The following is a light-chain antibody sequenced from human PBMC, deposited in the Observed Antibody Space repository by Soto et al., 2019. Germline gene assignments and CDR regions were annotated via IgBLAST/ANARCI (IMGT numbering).Light chain of an antibody. V-gene: IGKV1-12*01. J-gene: IGKJ3*01. CDR3: QQGSSSPFT. Sequence: DIQITQSPSSVSASVGDRVTVTCRASQNISSWLAWYQQTPGKAPNLLIYGASTLQRGVPSRFSGSGSGTEFTLTISSLQPEDFSTYVCQQGSSSPFTFRPGT. CDR1: QNISSW. CDR2: GAS.